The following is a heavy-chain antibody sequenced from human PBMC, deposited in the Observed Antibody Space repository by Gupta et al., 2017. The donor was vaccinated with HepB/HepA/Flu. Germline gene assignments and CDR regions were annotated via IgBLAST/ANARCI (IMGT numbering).Heavy chain of an antibody. J-gene: IGHJ5*02. CDR1: GGSISSSSYY. V-gene: IGHV4-39*01. CDR2: IYYSGST. D-gene: IGHD2-15*01. CDR3: ARSGGDIVVVVAATNWFDP. Sequence: QLQLQESGPGLVKPSETLSLTCTVSGGSISSSSYYWGWIRQPPGKGLEWIGSIYYSGSTYYNPSLKSRVTISVDTSKNQFSLKLSSVTAADTAVYYCARSGGDIVVVVAATNWFDPWGQGNLVTVSS.